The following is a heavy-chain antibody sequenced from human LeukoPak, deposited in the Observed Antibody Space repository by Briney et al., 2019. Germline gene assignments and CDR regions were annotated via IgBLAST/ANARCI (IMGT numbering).Heavy chain of an antibody. D-gene: IGHD6-13*01. Sequence: PGGSLRLSCAASGFTFSSYGMHWVRQAPGKGLEWVAVIWYDGGNKYYADSVKGRFTIPRDNSKNTLYLQMNSLRAEDTAVYYCARVRGIAAAGLFDYWGQGTLVTVSS. CDR1: GFTFSSYG. CDR3: ARVRGIAAAGLFDY. V-gene: IGHV3-33*01. J-gene: IGHJ4*02. CDR2: IWYDGGNK.